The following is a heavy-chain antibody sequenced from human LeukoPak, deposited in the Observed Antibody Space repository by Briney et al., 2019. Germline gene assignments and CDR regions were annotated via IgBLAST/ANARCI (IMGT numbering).Heavy chain of an antibody. CDR2: IIPIFGTA. V-gene: IGHV1-69*05. J-gene: IGHJ6*03. CDR3: ARGGGVYDFWSGYYSPKPYYYYYMDV. Sequence: SVKVSCKASGGTFSSYAISWVRQAPGQGGEWMGGIIPIFGTANYEQKFQGRVTITTDESTSTACMELSSLRSEDTAVYYCARGGGVYDFWSGYYSPKPYYYYYMDVWGKGTTVTVSS. D-gene: IGHD3-3*01. CDR1: GGTFSSYA.